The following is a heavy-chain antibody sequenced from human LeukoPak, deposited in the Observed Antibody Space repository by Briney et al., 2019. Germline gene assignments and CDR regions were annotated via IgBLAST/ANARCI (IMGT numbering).Heavy chain of an antibody. CDR3: AIPWGYCSGGSCSFPNYFDY. Sequence: PGGSLRLACAASGFTFSRYAMTWVRQAPGEGLEWVSTISGSGGSTYYADSVKGRFTISRDNSKNTLYLQMNSLRAEDTAVYYCAIPWGYCSGGSCSFPNYFDYWGQGTLVTVSS. D-gene: IGHD2-15*01. V-gene: IGHV3-23*01. CDR1: GFTFSRYA. J-gene: IGHJ4*02. CDR2: ISGSGGST.